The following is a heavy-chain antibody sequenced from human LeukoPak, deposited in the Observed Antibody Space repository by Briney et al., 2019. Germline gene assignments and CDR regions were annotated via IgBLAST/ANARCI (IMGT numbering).Heavy chain of an antibody. CDR2: IIPILGIA. V-gene: IGHV1-69*04. Sequence: SVKVSCKASGYTFTHHGITWVRQAPGQGLEWMGRIIPILGIANYAQKFQGRVTITADKSTSTAYMELSSLRSEDTAVYYCARERVGATYYWGQGTLVTVSS. CDR3: ARERVGATYY. D-gene: IGHD1-26*01. J-gene: IGHJ4*02. CDR1: GYTFTHHG.